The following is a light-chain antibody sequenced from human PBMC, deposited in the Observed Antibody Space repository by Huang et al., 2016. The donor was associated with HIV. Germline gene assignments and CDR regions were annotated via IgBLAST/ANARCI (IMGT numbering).Light chain of an antibody. J-gene: IGKJ4*01. CDR3: QQLSSYPLT. CDR2: GAS. CDR1: QGIKNY. Sequence: IQLTQSPSSLSASVGDRVTITCRASQGIKNYLAWYQQKPGKAPNLLISGASTLQSGVPSRFSGSGSGTDFTLTISSLQPEDFATYYCQQLSSYPLTFGGGTRVDIK. V-gene: IGKV1-9*01.